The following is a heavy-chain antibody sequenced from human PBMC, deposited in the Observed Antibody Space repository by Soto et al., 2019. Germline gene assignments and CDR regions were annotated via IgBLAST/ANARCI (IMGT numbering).Heavy chain of an antibody. J-gene: IGHJ4*02. CDR2: IYWDDDK. D-gene: IGHD2-15*01. V-gene: IGHV2-5*02. CDR3: AHRPSSCSGGSCYSGFDF. Sequence: QITLKESGPTLVKPTQTLTLTCTFSGFSLSTSGGGVGWIRQPPGKALEWLALIYWDDDKRYSPSLKSRLTSTNDTSKNQVVLTMTKMDPVDTATYYCAHRPSSCSGGSCYSGFDFCGQGTLVTVSS. CDR1: GFSLSTSGGG.